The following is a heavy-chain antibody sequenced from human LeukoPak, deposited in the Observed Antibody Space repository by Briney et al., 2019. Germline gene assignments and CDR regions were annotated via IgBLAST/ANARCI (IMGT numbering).Heavy chain of an antibody. Sequence: SETLSLTCTVSGGSISSSSYYWGWLRQPPGKGLEWIGSIYYSGSTYYNPSLKSRVTISVDTSKNQFSLKLSSVTAADTAVYYCARRQTYYDFWSAGMDVWGQGTTVTVSS. J-gene: IGHJ6*02. CDR1: GGSISSSSYY. CDR3: ARRQTYYDFWSAGMDV. CDR2: IYYSGST. D-gene: IGHD3-3*01. V-gene: IGHV4-39*01.